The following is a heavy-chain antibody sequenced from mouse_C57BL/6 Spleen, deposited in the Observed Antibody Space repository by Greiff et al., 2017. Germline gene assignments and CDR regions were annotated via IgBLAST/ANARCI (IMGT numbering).Heavy chain of an antibody. CDR2: ISSGGDYI. J-gene: IGHJ1*03. V-gene: IGHV5-9-1*02. CDR3: TRDLGDFDV. D-gene: IGHD4-1*01. Sequence: DVMLVESGEGLVKPGGSLKLSCAASGFTFSSYAMSWVRQTPEKRLEWVAYISSGGDYIYYADTVKGRFTISRDNARNTLYLQMSSLKSEDTAMYYCTRDLGDFDVWGTGTTVTVSS. CDR1: GFTFSSYA.